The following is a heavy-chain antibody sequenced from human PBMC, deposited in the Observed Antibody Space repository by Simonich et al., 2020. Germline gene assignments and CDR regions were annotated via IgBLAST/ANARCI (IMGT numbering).Heavy chain of an antibody. Sequence: EVQLVESGGGLVQPGGSLRLSCAASGFTFSSYEMNWVRQAPGKGLEWVSYISSSGSTIYNAASVKGRFTIARDNAKTSLYLQMNSLRAEDTAVYYCARDFRLQLVEIGTYYYYGMDVWGQGTTVTVSS. J-gene: IGHJ6*02. CDR1: GFTFSSYE. CDR3: ARDFRLQLVEIGTYYYYGMDV. CDR2: ISSSGSTI. D-gene: IGHD6-6*01. V-gene: IGHV3-48*03.